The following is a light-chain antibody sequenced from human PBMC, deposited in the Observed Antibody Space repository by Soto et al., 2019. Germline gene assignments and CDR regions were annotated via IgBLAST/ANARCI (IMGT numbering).Light chain of an antibody. CDR2: EVS. CDR3: SSYAGNRHFYV. J-gene: IGLJ1*01. V-gene: IGLV2-8*01. Sequence: QSALTQPPSASGSPGQSVTISCTGTSSDVGGYNFVSWYQQQPGKAPKLMIYEVSKRPSGIPDRFSGSKSGNTASLTVSGLQAEDEADYYCSSYAGNRHFYVFGTGTKLTVL. CDR1: SSDVGGYNF.